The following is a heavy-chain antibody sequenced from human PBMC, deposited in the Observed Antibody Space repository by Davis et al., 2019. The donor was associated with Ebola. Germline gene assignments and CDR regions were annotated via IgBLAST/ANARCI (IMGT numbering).Heavy chain of an antibody. V-gene: IGHV4-34*01. Sequence: PSETLSLTCAVYGGSFSGYYWSWIRQPPGKGLEWIGEINHSGSTKYNPSLKSRVTISVDTSKNQFSLKLSSVTAADTAVYYCARDQRVYSAAGPYNWFDPWGQGTLVTVSS. CDR1: GGSFSGYY. CDR3: ARDQRVYSAAGPYNWFDP. D-gene: IGHD6-13*01. CDR2: INHSGST. J-gene: IGHJ5*02.